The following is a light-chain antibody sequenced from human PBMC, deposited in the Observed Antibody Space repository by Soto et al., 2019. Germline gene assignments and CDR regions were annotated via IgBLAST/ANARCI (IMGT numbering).Light chain of an antibody. J-gene: IGLJ1*01. CDR2: SHN. V-gene: IGLV1-44*01. Sequence: QSVLTQPPSASGTPGQRVTISCSGSRSNIGSNTVNWYQQLPGTAPKLLIYSHNQRPSGVPDRFSGSKSGTSAYLAISGLQSEDEADYYCSTWDDNLDGDVFGTETKLTVL. CDR3: STWDDNLDGDV. CDR1: RSNIGSNT.